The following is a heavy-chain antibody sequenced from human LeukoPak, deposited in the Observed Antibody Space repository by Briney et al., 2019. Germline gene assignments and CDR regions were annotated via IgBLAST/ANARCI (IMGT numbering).Heavy chain of an antibody. CDR1: GFTFSSYS. D-gene: IGHD4-23*01. V-gene: IGHV3-48*02. CDR2: ISSSTNTI. J-gene: IGHJ3*02. CDR3: ARGGYGANDDAFDI. Sequence: GGSLRLSCAASGFTFSSYSMNCVRQAPGKGLEWVSYISSSTNTIYYADSVKGRFTISRDNAKNSLFLQMDSLRDEDTAVYYCARGGYGANDDAFDIWGQGTMVTVSS.